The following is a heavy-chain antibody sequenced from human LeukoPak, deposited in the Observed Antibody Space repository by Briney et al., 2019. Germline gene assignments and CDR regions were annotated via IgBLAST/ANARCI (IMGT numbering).Heavy chain of an antibody. D-gene: IGHD6-19*01. Sequence: GESLKISCKASGYSFTNYWIGWVRQIPGKGLEWMGIIYPGDSNTRYSPSFQGQVTISADKSISTAYLQWSSLKASDTAMYYCARLTVAASGSYFDLWGRGTLVTVSS. CDR2: IYPGDSNT. CDR3: ARLTVAASGSYFDL. V-gene: IGHV5-51*01. J-gene: IGHJ2*01. CDR1: GYSFTNYW.